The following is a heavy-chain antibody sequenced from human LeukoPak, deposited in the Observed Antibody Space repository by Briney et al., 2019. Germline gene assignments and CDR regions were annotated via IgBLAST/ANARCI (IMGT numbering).Heavy chain of an antibody. V-gene: IGHV3-15*04. CDR2: IESKTDGGTT. CDR3: TTDRAAMVTSRYYYYYMEV. CDR1: GFSFSDAW. D-gene: IGHD5-18*01. J-gene: IGHJ6*03. Sequence: PGGSLRLSCAASGFSFSDAWMSWVRQIPGKGLEWVGRIESKTDGGTTDYAAPVKGRFTISRDDSKNTLYLQMNSLKTEDTAVYYCTTDRAAMVTSRYYYYYMEVWGKGTTVTVSS.